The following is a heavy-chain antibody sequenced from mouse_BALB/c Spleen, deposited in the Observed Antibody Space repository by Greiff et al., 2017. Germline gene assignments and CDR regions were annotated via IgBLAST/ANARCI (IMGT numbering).Heavy chain of an antibody. J-gene: IGHJ4*01. CDR1: GYTFSSYW. Sequence: QVQLKQSGAELMKPGASVKISCKATGYTFSSYWIEWVKQRPGHGLEWIGEILPGSGSTNYNEKFKGKATFTADTSSNTAYMQLSSLTSEDSAVYYCARATTVVPFYAMDYWGQGTSVTVAS. D-gene: IGHD1-1*01. CDR3: ARATTVVPFYAMDY. V-gene: IGHV1-9*01. CDR2: ILPGSGST.